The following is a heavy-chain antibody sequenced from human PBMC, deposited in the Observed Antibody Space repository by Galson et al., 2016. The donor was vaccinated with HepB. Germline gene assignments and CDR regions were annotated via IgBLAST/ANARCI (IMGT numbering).Heavy chain of an antibody. J-gene: IGHJ6*02. CDR1: GGSISSSSYY. CDR2: IYYSGST. D-gene: IGHD2/OR15-2a*01. CDR3: ARQGVPTGLYYYYYYGMDV. V-gene: IGHV4-39*01. Sequence: ETLSLTCTVSGGSISSSSYYWGWIRQPPGKGPEWIGSIYYSGSTYYNPSLKSRVTISVDTSKNQFSLKLSSVTAADTAVYYCARQGVPTGLYYYYYYGMDVWGQGTTVTVS.